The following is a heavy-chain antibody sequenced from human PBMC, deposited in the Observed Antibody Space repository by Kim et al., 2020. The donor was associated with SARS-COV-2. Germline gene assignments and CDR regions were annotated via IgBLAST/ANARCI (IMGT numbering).Heavy chain of an antibody. J-gene: IGHJ6*03. D-gene: IGHD2-2*01. Sequence: KGRFTISRDKSKNTLYLQMNSLRAEDTDVYYCAKGYCSSTSCYWFNYMDVWGKGTTVTVSS. CDR3: AKGYCSSTSCYWFNYMDV. V-gene: IGHV3-30*02.